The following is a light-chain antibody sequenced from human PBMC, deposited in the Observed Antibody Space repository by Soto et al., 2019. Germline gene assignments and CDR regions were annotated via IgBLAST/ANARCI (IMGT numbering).Light chain of an antibody. CDR3: NSYTSSSTYV. Sequence: QSVLTQPASVSGSPGQSITISCTGTSSDVGGYNYVSWYQQHPGKAPKLMIYDVSNRPSGVSNRFSGSKSGNTASLTISGLQAEDEADYYCNSYTSSSTYVFGTGTKATV. V-gene: IGLV2-14*01. CDR2: DVS. J-gene: IGLJ1*01. CDR1: SSDVGGYNY.